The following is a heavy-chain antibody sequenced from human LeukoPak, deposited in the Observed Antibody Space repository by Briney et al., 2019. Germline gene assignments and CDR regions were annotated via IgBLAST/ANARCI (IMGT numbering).Heavy chain of an antibody. CDR1: GGSITSGRYY. CDR2: IYTSGST. D-gene: IGHD6-19*01. J-gene: IGHJ5*02. V-gene: IGHV4-61*02. Sequence: PSETLSLTCTVSGGSITSGRYYWSWSRQPAGKGLEWIGRIYTSGSTNYNPSLKSRVTIPVDTSKNQFSLKLSSVTAADTAVYYCARMSGVVVAGTSWFDPWGQGTLVTVSS. CDR3: ARMSGVVVAGTSWFDP.